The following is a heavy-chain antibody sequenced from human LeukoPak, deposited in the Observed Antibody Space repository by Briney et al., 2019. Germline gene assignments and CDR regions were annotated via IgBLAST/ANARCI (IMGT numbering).Heavy chain of an antibody. J-gene: IGHJ4*02. V-gene: IGHV3-23*01. CDR1: GFTFSSYA. CDR3: AKQYDFWSGTDY. D-gene: IGHD3-3*01. CDR2: ISGSGGST. Sequence: PGRSLRLSCAASGFTFSSYAMNWVRQAPGKGLEWVSGISGSGGSTYYADSVKGRFTISRDNSKNTLYLQMNSLRVEDTAVYYCAKQYDFWSGTDYWGQGTLVTVS.